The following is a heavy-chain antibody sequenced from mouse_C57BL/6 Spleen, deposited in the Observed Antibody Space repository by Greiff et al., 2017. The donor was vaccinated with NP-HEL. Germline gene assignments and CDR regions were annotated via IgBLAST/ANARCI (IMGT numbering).Heavy chain of an antibody. CDR2: IYPGGGNT. Sequence: QVQLQQSGPELVKPGASVKISCKASGYSFTSYYIHWVKQRPGQGLEWIGWIYPGGGNTKYNEKLKGKATLTADTSSSTAYMQLSSLTSEDSAVYYCARSGDYDVNWFAYWGQGTLVTVSA. V-gene: IGHV1-66*01. D-gene: IGHD2-4*01. CDR1: GYSFTSYY. J-gene: IGHJ3*01. CDR3: ARSGDYDVNWFAY.